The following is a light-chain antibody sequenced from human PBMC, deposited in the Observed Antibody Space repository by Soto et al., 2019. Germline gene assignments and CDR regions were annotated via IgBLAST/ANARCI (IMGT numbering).Light chain of an antibody. Sequence: EIVMTQSPATLSVSPGERATLSCRASQSVSTTLAWYQHKPGQALRLLIYGASTRASGIPARFSGSGSGTDFTLTISSLQSEDIAVYYCQHYNNWPLTFGQGTKVEMK. J-gene: IGKJ1*01. V-gene: IGKV3-15*01. CDR1: QSVSTT. CDR2: GAS. CDR3: QHYNNWPLT.